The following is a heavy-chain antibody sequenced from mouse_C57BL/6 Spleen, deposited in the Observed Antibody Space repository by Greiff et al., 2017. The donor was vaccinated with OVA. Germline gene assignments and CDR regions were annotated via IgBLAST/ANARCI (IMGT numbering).Heavy chain of an antibody. CDR1: GYTFTSYW. V-gene: IGHV1-64*01. CDR2: IHPNSGST. CDR3: MVTTGYYAMDY. D-gene: IGHD2-2*01. J-gene: IGHJ4*01. Sequence: QVQLQQPGAELVKPGASVKLSCKASGYTFTSYWMHWVKQRPGQGLEWIGMIHPNSGSTNYNEKFKSKATLTVDKSSSTAYMQLSSLTSEDSAVYYCMVTTGYYAMDYWGQGTSVTVSS.